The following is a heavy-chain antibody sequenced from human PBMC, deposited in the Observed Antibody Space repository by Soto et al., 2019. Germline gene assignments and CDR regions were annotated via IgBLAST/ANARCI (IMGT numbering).Heavy chain of an antibody. J-gene: IGHJ5*02. Sequence: GGSLRLSCAASGFIFENFGMSWVRQAPGKGLEWISSISGSGFKKYYADSVKGRSTISRDNSKSTVYLELNNLSAEDTAVYHCAKNQGVELVPLATVDWFDPWGQGSVVTVSS. CDR3: AKNQGVELVPLATVDWFDP. CDR2: ISGSGFKK. D-gene: IGHD1-26*01. V-gene: IGHV3-23*01. CDR1: GFIFENFG.